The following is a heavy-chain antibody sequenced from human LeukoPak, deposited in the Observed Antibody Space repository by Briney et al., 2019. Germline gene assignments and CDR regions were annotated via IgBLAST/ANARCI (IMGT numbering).Heavy chain of an antibody. V-gene: IGHV1-69*04. CDR3: ANEPAAGYSSSWYQ. CDR1: GGTFSSYA. J-gene: IGHJ4*02. D-gene: IGHD6-13*01. CDR2: IIPILGIA. Sequence: SVKVSCKASGGTFSSYAIGWVRQAPGQGLEWMGRIIPILGIANYAQKFQGRVTITADKSTSTAYMELSSLRAEDTAVYYCANEPAAGYSSSWYQWGQGTLVTVSS.